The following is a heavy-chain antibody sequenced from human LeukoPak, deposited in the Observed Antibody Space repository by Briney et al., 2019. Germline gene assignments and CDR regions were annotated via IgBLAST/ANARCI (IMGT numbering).Heavy chain of an antibody. J-gene: IGHJ4*02. CDR3: ARRAVANYYFDY. Sequence: GGSLRLSCAASGFTFSSYAMSWVRQAPGKGLEWVSVIYSGGNTYYADSVKGRFTISRGNSKNTLHLQMNSLRAEDTAVYYCARRAVANYYFDYWGQGTLVTVSS. CDR2: IYSGGNT. CDR1: GFTFSSYA. V-gene: IGHV3-23*03. D-gene: IGHD6-19*01.